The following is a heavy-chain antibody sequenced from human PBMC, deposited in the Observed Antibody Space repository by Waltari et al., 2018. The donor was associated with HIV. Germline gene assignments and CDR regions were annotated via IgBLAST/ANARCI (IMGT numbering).Heavy chain of an antibody. Sequence: QVQLRESGTGMAKPSETRSITCSASIGPNRSYYWSWIRQPPGKGLEWIASISYSGSTNYNPSLKSRVTISVDTSKNQFSLSLSSVTAADTAVYYCARGSVTDRYYDYWGQGILVTVSS. J-gene: IGHJ4*02. CDR2: ISYSGST. D-gene: IGHD4-17*01. CDR1: IGPNRSYY. CDR3: ARGSVTDRYYDY. V-gene: IGHV4-59*01.